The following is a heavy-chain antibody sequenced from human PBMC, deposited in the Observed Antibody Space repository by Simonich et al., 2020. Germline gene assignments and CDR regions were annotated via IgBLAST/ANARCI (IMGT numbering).Heavy chain of an antibody. D-gene: IGHD3-16*01. Sequence: QVQLVQSGAEVKKPGASVKGSCKASGYTFTGYYMHWVRQAPGQGLEGMGWLNPHSGGTNYAQKFQGRVTMTRDTSISTAYMELSRLRSDDTAVYYCARDSYSGWYFDLWGRGTLVTVSS. V-gene: IGHV1-2*02. CDR3: ARDSYSGWYFDL. CDR1: GYTFTGYY. CDR2: LNPHSGGT. J-gene: IGHJ2*01.